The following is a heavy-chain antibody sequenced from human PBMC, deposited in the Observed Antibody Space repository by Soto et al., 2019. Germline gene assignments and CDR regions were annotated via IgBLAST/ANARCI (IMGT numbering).Heavy chain of an antibody. CDR1: GFTFSNYG. CDR3: AKAVGYCSSTSCRYYYFYYGMDV. J-gene: IGHJ6*02. Sequence: QVQLVESGGGVVQPGRSLRLSCAASGFTFSNYGMHWVRQAPGKGLEWVAVISYDGSNKYYADSVKGRFTISRDNSKNTLYLQMNSLRAEDTAVYYCAKAVGYCSSTSCRYYYFYYGMDVWGQGTTVTVSS. CDR2: ISYDGSNK. V-gene: IGHV3-30*18. D-gene: IGHD2-2*01.